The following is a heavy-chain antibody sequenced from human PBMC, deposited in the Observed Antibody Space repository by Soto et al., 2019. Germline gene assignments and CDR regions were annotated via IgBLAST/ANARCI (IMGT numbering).Heavy chain of an antibody. D-gene: IGHD2-2*01. Sequence: GGSLRLSCAASGFTFSSYAMSWVRQAPGKGLEWVSAISGSGGSTYYADSVKGRFTISRDNSKNTLYLQMNSLRAEDTAVYYCAKGCWGDIVVVPAKLGHWYFDLWGRGTLVTVSS. V-gene: IGHV3-23*01. CDR1: GFTFSSYA. J-gene: IGHJ2*01. CDR2: ISGSGGST. CDR3: AKGCWGDIVVVPAKLGHWYFDL.